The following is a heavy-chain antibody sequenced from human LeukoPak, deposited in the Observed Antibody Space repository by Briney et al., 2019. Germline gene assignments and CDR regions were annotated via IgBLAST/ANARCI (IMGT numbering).Heavy chain of an antibody. CDR3: ARGHRSRNPYYFDY. V-gene: IGHV3-11*05. Sequence: PGGSLRLSCAASGCTFSDYYMSWIRQAPGKGLEWVSYIIGSSSYTNYADSVRGRFTISRDNAKNSLYLQMNSLSAEDTAVYYCARGHRSRNPYYFDYWGQGTLVTVSS. CDR1: GCTFSDYY. D-gene: IGHD1-14*01. J-gene: IGHJ4*02. CDR2: IIGSSSYT.